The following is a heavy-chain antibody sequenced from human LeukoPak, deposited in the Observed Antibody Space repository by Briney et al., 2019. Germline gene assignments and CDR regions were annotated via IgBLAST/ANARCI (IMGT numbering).Heavy chain of an antibody. CDR1: GGTFSSYA. CDR2: IIPIFGTA. V-gene: IGHV1-69*13. J-gene: IGHJ6*02. Sequence: SVKVSCKASGGTFSSYAISWVRQAPGQGLEWMGGIIPIFGTANYAQKFQGRVTIIADESTSTAYMELSSLRSEDTAVYYCARNEDWNRSYYYYGMDVWGQGTTVTVSS. CDR3: ARNEDWNRSYYYYGMDV. D-gene: IGHD1-1*01.